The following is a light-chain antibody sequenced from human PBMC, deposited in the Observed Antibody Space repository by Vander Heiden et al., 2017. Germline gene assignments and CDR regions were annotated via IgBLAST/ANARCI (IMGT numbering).Light chain of an antibody. V-gene: IGLV2-14*01. CDR2: EVS. CDR3: SSDTSTSTLV. Sequence: QSALTQPASVSGSPGQSITISCTGTSSDVGSYNYVSWYQQHPGKAPELMIYEVSNRPSGVSNRFSGSKSGNTASLTISGLQEEDGADYYCSSDTSTSTLVFGGGTKLTVL. CDR1: SSDVGSYNY. J-gene: IGLJ2*01.